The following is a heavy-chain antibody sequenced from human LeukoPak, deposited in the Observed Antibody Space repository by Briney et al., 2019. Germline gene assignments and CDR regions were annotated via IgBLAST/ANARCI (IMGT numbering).Heavy chain of an antibody. Sequence: PGGSLRLSCAASGFTFSRYVMSWVRQAPGKGLEWVSSISSSYGTTYYADSVKGRFTISRDNSKNTVFLQMNSLRGEDPAVYYCAKGAVVVPVAMGLSAFDIWGRGTMVTVSS. J-gene: IGHJ3*02. CDR2: ISSSYGTT. V-gene: IGHV3-23*01. D-gene: IGHD2-2*01. CDR1: GFTFSRYV. CDR3: AKGAVVVPVAMGLSAFDI.